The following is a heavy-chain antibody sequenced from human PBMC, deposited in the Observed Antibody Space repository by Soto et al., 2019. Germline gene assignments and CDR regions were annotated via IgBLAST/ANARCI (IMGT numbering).Heavy chain of an antibody. CDR1: GFRFGDYG. CDR3: SRKVTLSGVVLPTHWFDS. J-gene: IGHJ5*01. D-gene: IGHD3-3*01. Sequence: DVQLVESGGGLLQPGRSLRLSCATSGFRFGDYGMIWFRQAPGNGLEWVGFISTEPFGATTQYAASVKGRFTITRDDSKSIADLQMNSLKTEDTAVSYCSRKVTLSGVVLPTHWFDSWGQGTLVTVSS. CDR2: ISTEPFGATT. V-gene: IGHV3-49*03.